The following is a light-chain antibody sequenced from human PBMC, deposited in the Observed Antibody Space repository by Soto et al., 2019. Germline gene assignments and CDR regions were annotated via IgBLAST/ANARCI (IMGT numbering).Light chain of an antibody. CDR3: LYSDSYSYS. CDR2: KAS. Sequence: DIQMTQSPSTLSAFVGDIVIITCRASHFINDGLDWYQQKPGKAPNLLIYKASILESGVPSRFSGSGSGTEFTLIINSLQPDDFATYFCLYSDSYSYSFGQGTYLQIK. CDR1: HFINDG. J-gene: IGKJ2*01. V-gene: IGKV1-5*03.